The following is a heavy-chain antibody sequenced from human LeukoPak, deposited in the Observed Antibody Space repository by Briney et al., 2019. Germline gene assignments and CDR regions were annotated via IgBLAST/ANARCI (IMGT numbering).Heavy chain of an antibody. CDR1: GGSFSGYY. J-gene: IGHJ2*01. D-gene: IGHD5-18*01. Sequence: SETLSLTCAVYGGSFSGYYWSWIRQPPGKGLEWIGEINHSGSTNYNPSLKSRVTISVDTSKNQFSLKLSSVTAADTAVYYCARGLQLWLGYRYFDLWGRGTLVTVSS. V-gene: IGHV4-34*01. CDR3: ARGLQLWLGYRYFDL. CDR2: INHSGST.